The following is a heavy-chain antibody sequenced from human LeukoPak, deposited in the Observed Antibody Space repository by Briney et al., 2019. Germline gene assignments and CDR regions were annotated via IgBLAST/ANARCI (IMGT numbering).Heavy chain of an antibody. D-gene: IGHD3-3*01. CDR1: GGTFSSYA. Sequence: GASVKVSCKASGGTFSSYAISWVRQAPGQGLEWMGGIIPIFGTANYAQKFQGRVTITADEPTSTAYMELSSLRSEDTAVYYCAIHITIFGVVSRAETWGQGTLVTVSS. CDR3: AIHITIFGVVSRAET. V-gene: IGHV1-69*13. CDR2: IIPIFGTA. J-gene: IGHJ4*02.